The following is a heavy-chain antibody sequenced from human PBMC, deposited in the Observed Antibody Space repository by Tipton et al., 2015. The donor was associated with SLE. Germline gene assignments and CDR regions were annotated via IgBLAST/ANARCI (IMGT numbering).Heavy chain of an antibody. CDR2: IYHSGGT. CDR3: ARGGEIGFDY. Sequence: LRLSCAVSGYSISSGYYWGWIRQPPGKGLEWIGSIYHSGGTYYNPSLKSRVTISVDTSKNQLSLKLSSVTAADTAVYYCARGGEIGFDYWGQGTLVTVSS. D-gene: IGHD3-22*01. CDR1: GYSISSGYY. V-gene: IGHV4-38-2*01. J-gene: IGHJ4*02.